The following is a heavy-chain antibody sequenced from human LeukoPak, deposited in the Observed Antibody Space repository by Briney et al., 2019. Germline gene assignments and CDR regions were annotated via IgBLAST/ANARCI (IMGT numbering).Heavy chain of an antibody. CDR2: IYYSGST. V-gene: IGHV4-59*02. D-gene: IGHD3-3*01. CDR1: GASVSSYY. J-gene: IGHJ5*02. Sequence: SETLSLTCTVSGASVSSYYWSWIRQPPGKGLEWIGYIYYSGSTNYNPSLKSRVTISVDTSKNQFSLKLSSVTAADTAVYYCARRGKYDFLTLGFDPWGQGTLVTVSS. CDR3: ARRGKYDFLTLGFDP.